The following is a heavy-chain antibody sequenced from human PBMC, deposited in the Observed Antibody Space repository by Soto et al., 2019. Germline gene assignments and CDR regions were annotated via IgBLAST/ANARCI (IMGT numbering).Heavy chain of an antibody. D-gene: IGHD3-16*01. J-gene: IGHJ4*02. CDR1: GFIFSNYA. CDR2: VTSRGETT. V-gene: IGHV3-23*01. CDR3: AKDRLGGGLDY. Sequence: EVQLLQSGGGLVQPGGSLRLSCAASGFIFSNYAMNWVRQAPGKGLEWVSIVTSRGETTYDADSVKGRCAISRDNSKNTLYLQVNSLTAEDTAVYYCAKDRLGGGLDYWGQGSQVSVSS.